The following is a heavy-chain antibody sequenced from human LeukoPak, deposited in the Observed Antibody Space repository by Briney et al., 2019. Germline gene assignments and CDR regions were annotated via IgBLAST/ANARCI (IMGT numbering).Heavy chain of an antibody. V-gene: IGHV4-34*01. CDR2: INHSGST. Sequence: SETLSLTCAVYGGSFSGYYWSWIRQPPGKGLEWIGEINHSGSTNYNPSLKSRVNISVDTSKNQFSLKLTSVTAADTAVYYCARVPLYYYGSYRFDYWGQGTLVTVSS. D-gene: IGHD3-10*01. CDR3: ARVPLYYYGSYRFDY. J-gene: IGHJ4*02. CDR1: GGSFSGYY.